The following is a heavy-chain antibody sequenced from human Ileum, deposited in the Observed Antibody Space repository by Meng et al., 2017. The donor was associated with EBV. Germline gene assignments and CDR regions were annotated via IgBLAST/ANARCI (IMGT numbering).Heavy chain of an antibody. CDR3: VYSSSFH. D-gene: IGHD6-13*01. V-gene: IGHV3-11*01. CDR2: ISSTGSTT. Sequence: QVPLVASGGGFVKPGGSLRLACSASGFTFSNYYMNWIRQAPGKGLEWVSFISSTGSTTYYADSVKGRFTVSRDNAKNSLFLQMHSLRAEDMAVYYCVYSSSFHWGQGTLVTVSS. CDR1: GFTFSNYY. J-gene: IGHJ4*02.